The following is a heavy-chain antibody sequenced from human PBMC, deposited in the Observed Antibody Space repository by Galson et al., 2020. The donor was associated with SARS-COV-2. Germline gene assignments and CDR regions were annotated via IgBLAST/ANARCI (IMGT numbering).Heavy chain of an antibody. CDR1: GFTFSDYA. V-gene: IGHV3-23*01. CDR2: ISGADGGRR. Sequence: TGGSLRLSCAASGFTFSDYAMTWVRQVPGRGLEWVSTISGADGGRRYYADSVRGLFTISRDNSKSTLYLQMNSLRGDDTAVYYCAKTQDDYYGIDVWGPGTMVTVSS. CDR3: AKTQDDYYGIDV. J-gene: IGHJ6*02.